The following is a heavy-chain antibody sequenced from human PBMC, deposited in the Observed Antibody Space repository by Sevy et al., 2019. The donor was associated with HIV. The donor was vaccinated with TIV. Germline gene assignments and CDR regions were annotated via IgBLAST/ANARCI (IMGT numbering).Heavy chain of an antibody. J-gene: IGHJ6*02. CDR3: AKDVVGGTYYIENYYYGMDV. D-gene: IGHD3-10*01. CDR2: LSLQGTNK. Sequence: GGSLRLSCAVSGTNFGAFAMHWVRQAPGKGLEWVAGLSLQGTNKYYADSLKGRFNISRDNSKDILYLNMKSLRPEDTDIYYCAKDVVGGTYYIENYYYGMDVWGLGTTVTVSS. CDR1: GTNFGAFA. V-gene: IGHV3-30*18.